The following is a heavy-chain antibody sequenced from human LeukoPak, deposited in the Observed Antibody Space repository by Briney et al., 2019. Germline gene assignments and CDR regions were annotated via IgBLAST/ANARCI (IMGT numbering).Heavy chain of an antibody. Sequence: PGGSLRLSCAASGFTFSSYSMNWVRQAPGKGLEWVSYISSSGSTIYYADSVKGRFTISRDNAKNSLYLQMNSLRAEDTAVYYCVRDQPIGYSNGYPFDYWGQGTLVTVSS. CDR2: ISSSGSTI. V-gene: IGHV3-48*04. CDR1: GFTFSSYS. CDR3: VRDQPIGYSNGYPFDY. J-gene: IGHJ4*02. D-gene: IGHD5-18*01.